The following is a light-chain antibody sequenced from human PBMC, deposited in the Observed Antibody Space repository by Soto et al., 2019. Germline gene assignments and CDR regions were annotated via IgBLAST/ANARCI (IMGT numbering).Light chain of an antibody. Sequence: EIVMTQSPVTLSVSPGETANLSCRASQTVTSNLAWYQQKPGRSPRLLLSGASTRATGIPARFSGSGSGTEFPLTISRLQSEDLAVYYCQQYNDWPRTFGQGTK. CDR1: QTVTSN. J-gene: IGKJ1*01. CDR3: QQYNDWPRT. CDR2: GAS. V-gene: IGKV3-15*01.